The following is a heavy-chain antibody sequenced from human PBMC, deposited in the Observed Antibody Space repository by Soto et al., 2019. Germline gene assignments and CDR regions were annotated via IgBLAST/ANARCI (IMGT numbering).Heavy chain of an antibody. CDR2: IGASGDIT. V-gene: IGHV3-23*01. CDR1: GFSFTNFA. CDR3: AKDDFTDRGDDYFDY. J-gene: IGHJ4*02. Sequence: PGGSLRLSCAASGFSFTNFAMSWARQAPGKGLEWVAGIGASGDITWYADSVKGRLSISRDNSKNTLYLQLNSLRFEDTAVYYCAKDDFTDRGDDYFDYWGPGTLVTVS. D-gene: IGHD2-21*02.